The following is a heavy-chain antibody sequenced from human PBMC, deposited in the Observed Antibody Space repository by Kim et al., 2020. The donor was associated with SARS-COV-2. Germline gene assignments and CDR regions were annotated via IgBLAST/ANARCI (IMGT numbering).Heavy chain of an antibody. CDR3: ARGQPLYY. CDR2: ISYSGNS. CDR1: GGSIRSGGKF. D-gene: IGHD2-2*01. V-gene: IGHV4-31*03. J-gene: IGHJ4*02. Sequence: SETLSLTCSVSGGSIRSGGKFWTWIRQHPAKGLEWIGYISYSGNSHYSPSLRSRVSISLQTSENQFSLELTSVTAADTALYYCARGQPLYYLGQGILVTV.